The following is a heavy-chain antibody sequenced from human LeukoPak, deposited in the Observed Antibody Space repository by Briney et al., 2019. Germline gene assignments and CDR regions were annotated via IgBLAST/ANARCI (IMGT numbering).Heavy chain of an antibody. CDR1: GGTFSSYA. V-gene: IGHV1-46*01. Sequence: ASVKVSCKASGGTFSSYAISWVRQAPGQGLEWMGIIDPSGGSTSYAQKFQGRVTMTRDTSTSTVYMELSSLRSEDTAVYYCARSPYYYDSSGYLLFDYWGQGTLVTVSS. J-gene: IGHJ4*02. D-gene: IGHD3-22*01. CDR3: ARSPYYYDSSGYLLFDY. CDR2: IDPSGGST.